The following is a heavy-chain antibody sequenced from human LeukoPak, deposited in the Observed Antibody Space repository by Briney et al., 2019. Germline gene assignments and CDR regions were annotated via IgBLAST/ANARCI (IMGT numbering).Heavy chain of an antibody. CDR3: ASPYLYGSGSYRVSSFDI. Sequence: PGRSLRLSCAASGFSFSGYAMHWVRQAPGKGLEWVAVISYDGSEKWYADSVTGRFTISRDNSKNMLFLQMNSLRAEDTAVYYCASPYLYGSGSYRVSSFDIWGQGTMVTVSS. CDR2: ISYDGSEK. V-gene: IGHV3-30*04. CDR1: GFSFSGYA. J-gene: IGHJ3*02. D-gene: IGHD3-10*01.